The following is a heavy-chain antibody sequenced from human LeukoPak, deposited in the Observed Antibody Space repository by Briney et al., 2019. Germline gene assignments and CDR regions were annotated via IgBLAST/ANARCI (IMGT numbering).Heavy chain of an antibody. CDR2: IYYSGST. J-gene: IGHJ3*02. D-gene: IGHD3-3*01. Sequence: SETLSLSCAVPGGSISSGGYYWSWIRQHPGKGLEWMGYIYYSGSTYYNPSLKSRVTISVDMSKNQFSLKLSSVTVADTAVYYCASRSRAYYDFWSGYYTVYDAFDIWGQGTMFTVSS. V-gene: IGHV4-31*11. CDR1: GGSISSGGYY. CDR3: ASRSRAYYDFWSGYYTVYDAFDI.